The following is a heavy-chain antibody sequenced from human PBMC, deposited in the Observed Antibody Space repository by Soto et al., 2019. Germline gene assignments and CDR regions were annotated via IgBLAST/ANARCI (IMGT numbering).Heavy chain of an antibody. Sequence: TSETLSLTCTVSGGSITPSNDYWGWIRQAPGKGLKWIGSIYYSGGTHYNPSLKSRVTVSIDTAKNQLSLKVYSVTAADTAVYFCAKYMAGTMFDDWGQGTLVTVSS. CDR3: AKYMAGTMFDD. CDR1: GGSITPSNDY. D-gene: IGHD3-10*01. J-gene: IGHJ4*02. V-gene: IGHV4-39*01. CDR2: IYYSGGT.